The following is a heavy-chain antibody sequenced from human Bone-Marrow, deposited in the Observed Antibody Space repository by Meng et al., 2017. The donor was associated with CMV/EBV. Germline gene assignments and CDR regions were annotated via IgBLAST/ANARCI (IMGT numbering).Heavy chain of an antibody. J-gene: IGHJ6*02. CDR2: IIAYNGNT. CDR3: AREMDNSDFLSGYGYYYYGMDV. CDR1: GDTFTSYA. D-gene: IGHD3-3*01. Sequence: ASVKVSCKASGDTFTSYAISWVRQAPGQGLEWMGGIIAYNGNTNYAQKLQGRVTMTTDTSTSTAYMELRSLRSDDTAVYYCAREMDNSDFLSGYGYYYYGMDVWAQGTTATFSS. V-gene: IGHV1-18*01.